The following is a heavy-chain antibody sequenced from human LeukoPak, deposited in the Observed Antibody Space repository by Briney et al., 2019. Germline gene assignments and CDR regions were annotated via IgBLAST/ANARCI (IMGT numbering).Heavy chain of an antibody. V-gene: IGHV1-18*01. CDR3: ARGGVNTMVRGVIRYYYMDV. J-gene: IGHJ6*03. Sequence: ASVKVSCKASGYTFTSYGISWVRQAPGQGLEWMGWISAYNGNTNYAQKLQGRVTMTTDTSTSTAYMELRSLRSDDTAVYYCARGGVNTMVRGVIRYYYMDVWGKGTTVTISS. CDR1: GYTFTSYG. CDR2: ISAYNGNT. D-gene: IGHD3-10*01.